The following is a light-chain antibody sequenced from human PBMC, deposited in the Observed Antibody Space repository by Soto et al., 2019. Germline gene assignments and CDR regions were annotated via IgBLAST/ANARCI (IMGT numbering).Light chain of an antibody. J-gene: IGKJ1*01. Sequence: EIVMTQSPAALSLSPGERATLSCRASQSVRSNLAWYQQRPGQAPRLLIYAASIGATGVPARFSGSGSGTEFTLTISRLQSEDFAVYFCQQYNDWPWTFGQGTKVEIK. CDR2: AAS. CDR3: QQYNDWPWT. V-gene: IGKV3-15*01. CDR1: QSVRSN.